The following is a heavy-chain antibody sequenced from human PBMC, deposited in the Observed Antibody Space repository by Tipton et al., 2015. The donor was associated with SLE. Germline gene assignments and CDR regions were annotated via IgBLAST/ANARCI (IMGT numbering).Heavy chain of an antibody. D-gene: IGHD5-18*01. CDR1: GGSFSDYY. J-gene: IGHJ2*01. CDR3: ARASYSYGSSNWYFDL. Sequence: TLSLTCAVYGGSFSDYYWSWIRQPPGKGLEWIGEINHSGSTNYNPSLKSRVTISVDTSKNQFSLKLSSVTAADTAVFYCARASYSYGSSNWYFDLWGRGTLVTVSS. V-gene: IGHV4-34*01. CDR2: INHSGST.